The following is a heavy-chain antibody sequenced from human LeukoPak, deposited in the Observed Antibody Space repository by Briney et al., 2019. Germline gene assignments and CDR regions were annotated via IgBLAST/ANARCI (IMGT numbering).Heavy chain of an antibody. Sequence: PGGSLRLSCAAAGFTFSSYWMHWVRQAPGKGLVWVSRINSDGSSTSYADSVKGRFTISRDNSKNTLYLQMNSLRAEDTAVYHCASSGNVHRYDYWGQGTLVTVSS. J-gene: IGHJ4*02. D-gene: IGHD2-15*01. CDR3: ASSGNVHRYDY. CDR1: GFTFSSYW. CDR2: INSDGSST. V-gene: IGHV3-74*01.